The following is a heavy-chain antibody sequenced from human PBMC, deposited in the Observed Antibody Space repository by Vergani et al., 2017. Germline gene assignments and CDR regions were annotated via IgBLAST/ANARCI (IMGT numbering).Heavy chain of an antibody. CDR3: AKHFRGWGIDY. V-gene: IGHV3-30*02. CDR2: IQFDGSNQ. J-gene: IGHJ4*02. Sequence: QVQLVESGGGVFQRGGSLRLSCATSGFTFSNYDMQWIRQGPGKGLEFVAFIQFDGSNQYYADSVKGRFTLSRDFSKNTLYLQMNSLRTDDTATYYCAKHFRGWGIDYWGQGTQVIVSS. CDR1: GFTFSNYD. D-gene: IGHD3-16*01.